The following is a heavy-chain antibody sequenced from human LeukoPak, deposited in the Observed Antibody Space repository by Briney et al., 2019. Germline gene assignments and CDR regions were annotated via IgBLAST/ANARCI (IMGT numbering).Heavy chain of an antibody. J-gene: IGHJ4*02. D-gene: IGHD6-13*01. Sequence: GGPLRLSCAASGFTFSSYSMNWVRQAPGKGLEWVSSISSSSSYIYYADSVKGRFTISRDNSKNTLYLQMNSLRAEDTAVYYCAKDSGIAAAGFDYWGQGTLVTVSS. V-gene: IGHV3-21*01. CDR1: GFTFSSYS. CDR2: ISSSSSYI. CDR3: AKDSGIAAAGFDY.